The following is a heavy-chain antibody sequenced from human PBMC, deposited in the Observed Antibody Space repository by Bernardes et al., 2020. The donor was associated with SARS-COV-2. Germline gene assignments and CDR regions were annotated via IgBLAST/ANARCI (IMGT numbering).Heavy chain of an antibody. V-gene: IGHV4-31*03. Sequence: SETLSLTCTVSGLSMISGGHYWMWIRQHPGKGLVWIGYIYHTGKTYYNPSLESRVVMSVDTSKNQFSLNLMSVTAADTAVYYCARDSTSSPGWFDPWGQGTLVTVSS. CDR3: ARDSTSSPGWFDP. CDR1: GLSMISGGHY. J-gene: IGHJ5*02. CDR2: IYHTGKT. D-gene: IGHD2-2*01.